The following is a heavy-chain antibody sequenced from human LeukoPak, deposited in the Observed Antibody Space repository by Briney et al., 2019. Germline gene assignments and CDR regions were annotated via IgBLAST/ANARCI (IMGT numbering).Heavy chain of an antibody. D-gene: IGHD6-25*01. CDR1: GFIVSDNY. Sequence: GGSLRLSCAASGFIVSDNYMSWVRQPPGKGLEWGSLIYRGGTTDYADSVKGRFTISRDNSKNTLYLQMNSLRAEDSAVYYCARGSAEFDYWGQGTLVTVSS. J-gene: IGHJ4*02. CDR2: IYRGGTT. V-gene: IGHV3-53*01. CDR3: ARGSAEFDY.